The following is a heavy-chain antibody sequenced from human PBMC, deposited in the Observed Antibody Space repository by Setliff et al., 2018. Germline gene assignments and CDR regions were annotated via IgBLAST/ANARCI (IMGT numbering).Heavy chain of an antibody. CDR2: VYYSGSI. CDR3: ARQVEMATIAFDV. D-gene: IGHD5-12*01. V-gene: IGHV4-39*01. J-gene: IGHJ3*01. Sequence: SETLSLTCTVSGGSISDSHYYWGWFRQPPGMRPEWIGTVYYSGSIYYNPSLKSRVTLFVDTSKDQFSLRLTSMTAAVTAVYYCARQVEMATIAFDVWGQGTMVTASS. CDR1: GGSISDSHYY.